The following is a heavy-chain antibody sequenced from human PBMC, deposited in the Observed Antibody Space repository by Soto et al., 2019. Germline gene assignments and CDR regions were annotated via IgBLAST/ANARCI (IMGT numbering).Heavy chain of an antibody. J-gene: IGHJ4*02. D-gene: IGHD6-19*01. CDR2: LNSDGSIT. Sequence: EVQLVESGGGLVQPGGSLRLSCAASGFTFSGYWMHWVRRSPGKGLVWVSRLNSDGSITSYADSVKGRFTISRDNAKNTLYLHMNSLRAEDTAVYFSARGGAYNGGWFSWGPGTLVTVSS. CDR3: ARGGAYNGGWFS. V-gene: IGHV3-74*01. CDR1: GFTFSGYW.